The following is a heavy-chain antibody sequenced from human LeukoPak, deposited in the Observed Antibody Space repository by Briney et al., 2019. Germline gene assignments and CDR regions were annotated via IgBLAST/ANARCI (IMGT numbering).Heavy chain of an antibody. Sequence: SETLSLTCTVSGVSISSSSYYWGWIRQPPGKGLEWIGSIYYSGSTYYNPSLKSRVTISVDTSKNQFSLKLSSVTAADTAVYYCARHSTTVVTAWYFDLWGRGTLVTVSS. CDR2: IYYSGST. D-gene: IGHD4-23*01. CDR3: ARHSTTVVTAWYFDL. J-gene: IGHJ2*01. CDR1: GVSISSSSYY. V-gene: IGHV4-39*01.